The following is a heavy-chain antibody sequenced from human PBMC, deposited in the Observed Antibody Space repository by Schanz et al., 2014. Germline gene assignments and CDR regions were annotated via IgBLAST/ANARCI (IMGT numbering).Heavy chain of an antibody. J-gene: IGHJ5*02. CDR2: ISASGGDT. CDR3: AKAADWPVTRFDP. V-gene: IGHV3-23*01. CDR1: GFTFSTDA. D-gene: IGHD3-9*01. Sequence: EVQLLESGGGLVQPGGSLRLSCLASGFTFSTDAMSWVRQAPGKGLEWLSVISASGGDTYYADSVKGRFTISSDSSKNTLYLQMSSLRADDTAVYYCAKAADWPVTRFDPWGQGTLVTVSS.